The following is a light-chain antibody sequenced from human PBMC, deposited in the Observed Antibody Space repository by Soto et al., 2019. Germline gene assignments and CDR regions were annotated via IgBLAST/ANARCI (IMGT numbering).Light chain of an antibody. CDR3: NQYGTSPRT. J-gene: IGKJ1*01. V-gene: IGKV3-20*01. CDR2: GAY. CDR1: QSLRSGD. Sequence: PGERATLSCRASQSLRSGDLACYQQIPGQAPGLLIYGAYSRATVIPDGFSGSGSGTDFNLTVRRLAPEDFAVYYCNQYGTSPRTVGQGTKVDIK.